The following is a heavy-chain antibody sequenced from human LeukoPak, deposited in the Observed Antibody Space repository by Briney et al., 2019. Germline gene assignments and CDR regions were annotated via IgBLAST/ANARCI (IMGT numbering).Heavy chain of an antibody. V-gene: IGHV4-39*07. Sequence: SETLSLTCTVSGDPFTSVTDYWAWIRQPPGKGLEWIASGDYSGGTYYNPSLESRVAISADMSKNQISLKLTSVTGADTAVYYCAGERGEEYSSGWYKTNYFYNWGQGIRVTVSS. CDR1: GDPFTSVTDY. D-gene: IGHD6-19*01. CDR3: AGERGEEYSSGWYKTNYFYN. J-gene: IGHJ4*02. CDR2: GDYSGGT.